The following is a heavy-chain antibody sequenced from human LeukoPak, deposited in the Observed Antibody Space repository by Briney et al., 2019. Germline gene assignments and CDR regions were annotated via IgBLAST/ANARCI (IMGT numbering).Heavy chain of an antibody. J-gene: IGHJ4*02. V-gene: IGHV4-39*01. CDR3: ARHYCSSTTCPFDY. D-gene: IGHD2-2*01. Sequence: PSETLSLTCSVSGGSISSSSYYWDWIRQPPGKGLEWIGSIYYSGSTYYNPSLKSRVTISVDTSKNQFSLKLSSVSAADTAVHYCARHYCSSTTCPFDYWGQGTLVTVSS. CDR2: IYYSGST. CDR1: GGSISSSSYY.